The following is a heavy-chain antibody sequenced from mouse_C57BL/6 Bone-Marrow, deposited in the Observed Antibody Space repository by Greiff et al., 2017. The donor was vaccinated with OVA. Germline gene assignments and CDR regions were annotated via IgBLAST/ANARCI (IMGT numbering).Heavy chain of an antibody. CDR2: IDPENGDT. D-gene: IGHD1-1*01. J-gene: IGHJ1*03. CDR1: GFNIKDDY. Sequence: VQLQQSGAELVRPGASVKLSCTASGFNIKDDYMHWVKQRPEQGLEWIGWIDPENGDTEYASKFQGKATITADTSSNTAYLQLSSLTSEDTAVSYCSYSSFSYWYFDVWGTGTTVTVSS. V-gene: IGHV14-4*01. CDR3: SYSSFSYWYFDV.